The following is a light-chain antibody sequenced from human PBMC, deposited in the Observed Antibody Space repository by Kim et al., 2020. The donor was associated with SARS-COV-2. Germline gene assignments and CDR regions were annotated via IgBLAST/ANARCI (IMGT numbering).Light chain of an antibody. V-gene: IGKV1-6*01. J-gene: IGKJ1*01. CDR3: LQDYSYPRT. CDR2: GAS. CDR1: QDIRND. Sequence: ASVGDRVNITCRASQDIRNDLGWYQHKSGQAPKVLIYGASTLQSGVPSRFSGSGSGTDFTLTISSLQPEDFATYYCLQDYSYPRTCGQGTKVDIK.